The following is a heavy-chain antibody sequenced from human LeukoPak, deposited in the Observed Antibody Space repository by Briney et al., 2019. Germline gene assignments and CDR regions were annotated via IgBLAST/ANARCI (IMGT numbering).Heavy chain of an antibody. CDR2: IYYSGST. CDR1: GGSISSGDYY. Sequence: PSETLSLTCTVSGGSISSGDYYWSWIRQPPGKGLEWIGYIYYSGSTYYNPSLKSRVTISVDTSKSQFSLKLSSVTAADTAVYYCARARRTIFGVVIGLWGQGTLVTVSS. J-gene: IGHJ4*02. CDR3: ARARRTIFGVVIGL. D-gene: IGHD3-3*01. V-gene: IGHV4-30-4*08.